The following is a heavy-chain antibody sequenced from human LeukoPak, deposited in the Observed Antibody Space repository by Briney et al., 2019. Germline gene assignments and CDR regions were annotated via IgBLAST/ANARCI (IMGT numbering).Heavy chain of an antibody. CDR1: GGPISSYY. CDR3: AKVGVNYYDSSGYSD. D-gene: IGHD3-22*01. J-gene: IGHJ4*02. V-gene: IGHV4-59*08. CDR2: IYYSGST. Sequence: SETLSLTCTVSGGPISSYYWSWIRQPPGKGLEWIANIYYSGSTNYNPSLKSRVTISLDTSKNQFSLKLTSVTAADTAVYYCAKVGVNYYDSSGYSDWGQGTLVTVSS.